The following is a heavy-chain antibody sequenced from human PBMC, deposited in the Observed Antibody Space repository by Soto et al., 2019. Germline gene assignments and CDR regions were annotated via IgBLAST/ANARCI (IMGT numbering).Heavy chain of an antibody. V-gene: IGHV4-34*01. CDR2: INHSGST. Sequence: SETLSLTCAVYGGSFSGYYWSWIRQPPGKGLEWIGEINHSGSTNYNPSLKSRVTISVDTSKNQFSLKLSSVTAADTAVYYCARGPGILRYFDWRHYYYYGMDVWGQGTTVTVSS. CDR1: GGSFSGYY. J-gene: IGHJ6*02. CDR3: ARGPGILRYFDWRHYYYYGMDV. D-gene: IGHD3-9*01.